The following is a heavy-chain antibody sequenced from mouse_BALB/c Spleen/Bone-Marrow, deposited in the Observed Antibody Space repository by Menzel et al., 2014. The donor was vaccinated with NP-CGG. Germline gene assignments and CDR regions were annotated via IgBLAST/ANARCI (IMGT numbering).Heavy chain of an antibody. CDR3: ARHVGNPYAMDY. CDR1: GFTFSSYT. Sequence: EVKLMESGGGLVQPVGSLKLSCAASGFTFSSYTMSWVRQTPEKRLEWVAYISNGGGSTYYPDTVKGRFTISRDNAKNTLYLQMSSLKSEDTAMYYCARHVGNPYAMDYWGQGTSVTVSS. V-gene: IGHV5-12-2*01. J-gene: IGHJ4*01. CDR2: ISNGGGST. D-gene: IGHD3-1*01.